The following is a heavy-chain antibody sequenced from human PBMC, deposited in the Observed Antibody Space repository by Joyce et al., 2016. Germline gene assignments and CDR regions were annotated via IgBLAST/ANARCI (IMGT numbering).Heavy chain of an antibody. CDR3: ARTVDSRGIRMFFFDF. CDR1: GGSISDYY. V-gene: IGHV4-59*01. J-gene: IGHJ4*02. D-gene: IGHD3-22*01. Sequence: QVHLQESGPRLVRPSETLSLTCSVSGGSISDYYWRWIRQAPGKGLEWIGYIYSSGRTNYNAGLKSRVIMSVDTSRNQFSLNLTSVTTADTAVYYCARTVDSRGIRMFFFDFWGQGTLVSVSS. CDR2: IYSSGRT.